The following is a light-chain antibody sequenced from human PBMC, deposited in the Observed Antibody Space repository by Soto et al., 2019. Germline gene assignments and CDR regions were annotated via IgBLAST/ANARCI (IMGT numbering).Light chain of an antibody. CDR3: TSSAGSTIWV. V-gene: IGLV2-8*01. J-gene: IGLJ3*02. CDR1: SSDVGAYNY. CDR2: EVS. Sequence: QSALTQPPSASGSPGQSVTISCTGTSSDVGAYNYVSWYQQYPGKAPKLMIYEVSKRPSGVPDRFSGSKSGKTASLTVSGLPPGDEADYYCTSSAGSTIWVFGGGTKLTVL.